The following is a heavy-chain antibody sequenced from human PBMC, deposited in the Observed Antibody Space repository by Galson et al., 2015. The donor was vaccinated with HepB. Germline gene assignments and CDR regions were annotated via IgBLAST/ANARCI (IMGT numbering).Heavy chain of an antibody. CDR1: GYSISSGYY. D-gene: IGHD6-19*01. V-gene: IGHV4-38-2*02. CDR2: IYHSGST. Sequence: ETLSLTCTVSGYSISSGYYWGWIRQPPGKGLEWIGSIYHSGSTYYNPSLKSRVTISVDTSKNQFSLKLSSVTAADTAVYYCARDPTEYIRYSSGWTWDYWGQGTLVTVSS. J-gene: IGHJ4*02. CDR3: ARDPTEYIRYSSGWTWDY.